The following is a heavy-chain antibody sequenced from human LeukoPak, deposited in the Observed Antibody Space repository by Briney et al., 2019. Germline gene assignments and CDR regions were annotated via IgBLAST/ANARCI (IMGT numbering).Heavy chain of an antibody. V-gene: IGHV4-39*07. D-gene: IGHD6-6*01. Sequence: KPSETLSLTCTVSGGSISSSSYYWGWIRQPPGKGLEWIGSIYYSGSTYYNPSLKSRVTISVDTSKNQFSLKLSSVTAADTAVYYCARAPLRIAARGAPLVYFDYWGQGTLVTVSS. CDR3: ARAPLRIAARGAPLVYFDY. J-gene: IGHJ4*02. CDR1: GGSISSSSYY. CDR2: IYYSGST.